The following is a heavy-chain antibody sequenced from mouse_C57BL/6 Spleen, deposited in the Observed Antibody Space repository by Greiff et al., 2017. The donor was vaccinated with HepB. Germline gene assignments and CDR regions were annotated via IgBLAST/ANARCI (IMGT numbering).Heavy chain of an antibody. CDR3: ARNYYGSSYSFAY. CDR2: ISYSGST. CDR1: GYSITSGYD. D-gene: IGHD1-1*01. Sequence: EVKLQESGPGMVKPSQSLSLTCTVTGYSITSGYDWHWIRHFPGNNLEWMGYISYSGSTNYNPSLKSRISITHDTSRNHFFLKLNSVTTEDTATYYCARNYYGSSYSFAYWGQGTLVTVSA. J-gene: IGHJ3*01. V-gene: IGHV3-1*01.